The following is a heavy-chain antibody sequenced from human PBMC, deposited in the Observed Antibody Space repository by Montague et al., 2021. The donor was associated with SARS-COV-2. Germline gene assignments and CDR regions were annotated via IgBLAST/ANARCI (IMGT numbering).Heavy chain of an antibody. CDR2: KYNTGIT. D-gene: IGHD6-25*01. CDR3: ARGSGPASATWFDS. Sequence: SETLSLTCTVSGGSNGNHYWSGLQPPAEKVLECVGHKYNTGITKYKSPLNSRVTTSVDTSKNHLFLQLDSVTAADTAVYYCARGSGPASATWFDSWGQGTLVTVSS. J-gene: IGHJ5*01. CDR1: GGSNGNHY. V-gene: IGHV4-59*11.